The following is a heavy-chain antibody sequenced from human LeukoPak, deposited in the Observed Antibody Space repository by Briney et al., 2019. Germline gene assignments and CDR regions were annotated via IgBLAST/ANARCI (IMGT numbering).Heavy chain of an antibody. CDR1: GGSISSSSYY. D-gene: IGHD3-9*01. J-gene: IGHJ4*02. Sequence: PSETLSLTCTVSGGSISSSSYYWGWIRQPPGKGLEWIGSIYYSGSTYYNPSLKRRVTISVDTSKNQFSLKLSSVTAADTAVYYCAGPGGYSDWLPFGYWGQGTLVTVSS. V-gene: IGHV4-39*07. CDR3: AGPGGYSDWLPFGY. CDR2: IYYSGST.